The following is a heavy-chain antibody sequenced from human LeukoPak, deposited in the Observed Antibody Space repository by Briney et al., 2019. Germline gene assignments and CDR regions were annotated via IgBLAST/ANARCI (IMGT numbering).Heavy chain of an antibody. V-gene: IGHV4-59*01. J-gene: IGHJ4*02. CDR2: IYYSGST. Sequence: SETLSLTCTVSGGSISSYYWSWIRQPPGKGLEWIGYIYYSGSTNYNPSLKSRVTISVDTSKNQFSLKLSSVTAADTAVYYCARASYYYGSGSKLGVFDYWGQGTLVTVSS. CDR1: GGSISSYY. CDR3: ARASYYYGSGSKLGVFDY. D-gene: IGHD3-10*01.